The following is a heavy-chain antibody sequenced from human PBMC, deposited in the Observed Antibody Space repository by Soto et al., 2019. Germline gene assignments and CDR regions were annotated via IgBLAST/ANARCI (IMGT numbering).Heavy chain of an antibody. CDR3: AFKGTAHSYY. CDR2: ISGGGDIT. Sequence: GGSLRLSCAGSGFTFNSYVLTWVRQAPGKGLEWVSGISGGGDITYYADSVKGRFTISRDNSQRTLYLQMNSLRPEDTAVYYCAFKGTAHSYYWGQGTLVTVSS. CDR1: GFTFNSYV. V-gene: IGHV3-23*01. J-gene: IGHJ4*02. D-gene: IGHD2-21*02.